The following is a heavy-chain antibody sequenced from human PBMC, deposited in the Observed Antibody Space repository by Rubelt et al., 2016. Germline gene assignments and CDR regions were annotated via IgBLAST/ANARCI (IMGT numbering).Heavy chain of an antibody. Sequence: QVQLQQWGAGLLKPSETLSLTCAVYGGSFSGYYWSWIRQPPGKGLEWIGEINHSGSTNYNPYLKSRVTISVDTAKNQFSLKLSSVTAADTAVYYCARDSGSRIFDYWGQGTLVTVSS. D-gene: IGHD2/OR15-2a*01. J-gene: IGHJ4*02. V-gene: IGHV4-34*01. CDR3: ARDSGSRIFDY. CDR1: GGSFSGYY. CDR2: INHSGST.